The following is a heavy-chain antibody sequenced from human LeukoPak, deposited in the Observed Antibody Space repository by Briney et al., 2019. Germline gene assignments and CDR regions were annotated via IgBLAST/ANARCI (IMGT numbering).Heavy chain of an antibody. D-gene: IGHD1-26*01. CDR1: GGTFSSYS. CDR3: ARGGGRDSGRENDY. V-gene: IGHV1-18*01. J-gene: IGHJ4*02. Sequence: GASVKVSCKASGGTFSSYSISWVRQAPGQGLEWVGWISGYNGNTNYAQKLQGRVTMTTDTSTSTVYMELRSLTSDDTAVYYCARGGGRDSGRENDYWGQGTLVTVSS. CDR2: ISGYNGNT.